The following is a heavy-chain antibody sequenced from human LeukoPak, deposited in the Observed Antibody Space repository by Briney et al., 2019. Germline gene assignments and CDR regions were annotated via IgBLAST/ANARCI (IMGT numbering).Heavy chain of an antibody. CDR2: INPNSGGT. J-gene: IGHJ6*02. CDR1: GYTFTGYY. Sequence: ASVKVSCKASGYTFTGYYMHWVRQAPGQGLEWMGWINPNSGGTNYAQKFQGRVTMTRDTSISTAYMELSRLRSDDTAVYYCARVYDSSGYYPPYYYGMDVWGQGTTVTVSS. CDR3: ARVYDSSGYYPPYYYGMDV. D-gene: IGHD3-22*01. V-gene: IGHV1-2*02.